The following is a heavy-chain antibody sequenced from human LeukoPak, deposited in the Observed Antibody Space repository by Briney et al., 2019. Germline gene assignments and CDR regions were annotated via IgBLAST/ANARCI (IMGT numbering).Heavy chain of an antibody. CDR3: ARVKYVDIVATTRHIAVAGIGYYFDY. Sequence: SETLSLTCAVYGGSFSGYYWGWIRQPPGKGLEWIGEINHSGSTNYNPSLKSRVTISVDTSKNQFSLKLSSVTAADTAVYYCARVKYVDIVATTRHIAVAGIGYYFDYWGQGTLVTVSS. CDR2: INHSGST. V-gene: IGHV4-34*01. CDR1: GGSFSGYY. D-gene: IGHD5-12*01. J-gene: IGHJ4*02.